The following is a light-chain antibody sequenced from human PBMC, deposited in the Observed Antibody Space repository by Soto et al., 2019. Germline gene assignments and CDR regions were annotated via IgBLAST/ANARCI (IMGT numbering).Light chain of an antibody. CDR2: GVS. J-gene: IGLJ3*02. Sequence: QSALTQPASVSASPGQSITISCTGGKNDIGSSDDVSWYQQHPGNAPKLIIYGVSHRPSGTSDLFSGSKSGNTASLTISRLPADDEADYYCSSSTSSNTLVFGGGTKVTVL. V-gene: IGLV2-14*01. CDR3: SSSTSSNTLV. CDR1: KNDIGSSDD.